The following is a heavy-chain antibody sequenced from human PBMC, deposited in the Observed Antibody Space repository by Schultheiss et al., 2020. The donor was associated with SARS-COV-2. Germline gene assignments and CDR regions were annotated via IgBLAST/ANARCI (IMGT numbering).Heavy chain of an antibody. CDR1: GFTFSDYY. CDR3: ASLGVVVPAATGSASWYGGAFDI. CDR2: ISWNSGSI. J-gene: IGHJ3*02. Sequence: GGSLRLSCAASGFTFSDYYMSWIRQAPGKGLEWVSGISWNSGSIGYADSVKGRFTISRHNSKNTLYLQMNSLRAEDTAVYYCASLGVVVPAATGSASWYGGAFDIWGQGTMVTVSS. V-gene: IGHV3-53*04. D-gene: IGHD2-2*01.